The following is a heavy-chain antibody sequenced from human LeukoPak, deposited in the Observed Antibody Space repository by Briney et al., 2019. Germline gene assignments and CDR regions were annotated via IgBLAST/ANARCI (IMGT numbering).Heavy chain of an antibody. CDR2: ISGSGGST. J-gene: IGHJ5*02. CDR3: AIKYYYDSSGYEPFWFDP. CDR1: GFTFSSYA. D-gene: IGHD3-22*01. V-gene: IGHV3-23*01. Sequence: GGSLRLSCAASGFTFSSYAMSWVRQAPGKGLEWVSAISGSGGSTYYADSVKGRFTISRDNSKNTLYLQMNSLRAEDTAVYYCAIKYYYDSSGYEPFWFDPWGQGTLVTVSS.